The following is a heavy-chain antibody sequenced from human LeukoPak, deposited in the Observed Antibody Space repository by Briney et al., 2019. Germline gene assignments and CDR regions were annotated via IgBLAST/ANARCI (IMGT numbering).Heavy chain of an antibody. CDR2: LSSSRIS. J-gene: IGHJ5*02. CDR3: AKGDGHPWFDP. Sequence: SETLSLTCTVCNGSISSDSYFWSWIRQPAGKGLEWIGRLSSSRISTYSPSLKSRVTISRDTSRTQFSMTLNSVTTADTAVYYCAKGDGHPWFDPWGQGTLVTVSS. V-gene: IGHV4-61*02. CDR1: NGSISSDSYF. D-gene: IGHD5-24*01.